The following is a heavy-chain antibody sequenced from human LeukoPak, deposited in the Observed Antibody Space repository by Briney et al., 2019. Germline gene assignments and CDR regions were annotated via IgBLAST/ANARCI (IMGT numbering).Heavy chain of an antibody. Sequence: SETLSLTCTVSGFSISSYYWSWLRQPAGKGLEWIGRIYTSGSTNYNPSLKSRVTMSVDTSKNQFSLKLSSVTAADTAAYYCARGGADFWSGYSHLNWFDPWGQGTLVTVSS. J-gene: IGHJ5*02. CDR2: IYTSGST. V-gene: IGHV4-4*07. CDR3: ARGGADFWSGYSHLNWFDP. D-gene: IGHD3-3*01. CDR1: GFSISSYY.